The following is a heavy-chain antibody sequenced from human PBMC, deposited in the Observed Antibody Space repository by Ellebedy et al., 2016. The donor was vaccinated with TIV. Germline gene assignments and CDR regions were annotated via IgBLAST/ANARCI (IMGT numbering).Heavy chain of an antibody. CDR2: INPSGGST. CDR1: GYTFTSYY. V-gene: IGHV1-46*03. J-gene: IGHJ3*02. CDR3: ARHDSNGYDAFDI. Sequence: ASVKVSCKASGYTFTSYYMHWVRQAPGQGLEWMGIINPSGGSTSYAQKFQGRVTTTRDTSTSTVYMELSSLRSEDTAVYYCARHDSNGYDAFDIWGQGTMVTVSS. D-gene: IGHD3-22*01.